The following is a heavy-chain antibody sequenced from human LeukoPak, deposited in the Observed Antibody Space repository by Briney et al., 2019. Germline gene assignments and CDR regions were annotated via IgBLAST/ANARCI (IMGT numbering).Heavy chain of an antibody. V-gene: IGHV4-34*01. CDR1: GGSFSGYY. CDR3: ARLSGSYNYYYGMDV. CDR2: INHSGNT. Sequence: SETLSLTCAVYGGSFSGYYWSWIRQPPGKGLEWIGEINHSGNTNYNPSLKSRVTISVDTSKNHFSLKLSSVTAADTAVYYCARLSGSYNYYYGMDVWGQGTTVTVSS. D-gene: IGHD3-10*01. J-gene: IGHJ6*02.